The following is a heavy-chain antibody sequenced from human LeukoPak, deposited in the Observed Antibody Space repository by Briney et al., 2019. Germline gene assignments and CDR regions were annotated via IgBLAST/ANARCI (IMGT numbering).Heavy chain of an antibody. CDR2: INGYGSDT. V-gene: IGHV3-74*01. CDR1: GFSFGSYW. D-gene: IGHD1-26*01. J-gene: IGHJ4*02. CDR3: TRGGSGTYGEFDY. Sequence: GGSLRLSCAGSGFSFGSYWMHWVRQAPGKGLVWVSRINGYGSDTSYADFVKGRFTISRGNAKNTVYLQVNSLRAEDTAVFYCTRGGSGTYGEFDYWGQGTLVTVSS.